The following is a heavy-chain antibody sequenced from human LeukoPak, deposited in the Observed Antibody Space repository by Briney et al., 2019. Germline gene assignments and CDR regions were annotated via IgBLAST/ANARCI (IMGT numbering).Heavy chain of an antibody. CDR2: IYPGDSDT. D-gene: IGHD1-26*01. Sequence: GESLKISCKRSGYSFTSSWIGWVRQMPEKGLEWMGIIYPGDSDTRYSPSFQGQVTISADKSISTAYLQWSSLKASDTAMYYCATLGLNSGSYFGFDYWGQGTLVTVSS. CDR1: GYSFTSSW. CDR3: ATLGLNSGSYFGFDY. V-gene: IGHV5-51*01. J-gene: IGHJ4*02.